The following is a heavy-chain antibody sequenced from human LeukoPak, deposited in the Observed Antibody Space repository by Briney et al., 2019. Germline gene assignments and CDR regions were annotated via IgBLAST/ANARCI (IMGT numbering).Heavy chain of an antibody. CDR2: IKQDGSEK. V-gene: IGHV3-7*01. CDR3: ARDPHCSSTSCPSPEYYYYGMDV. CDR1: GFTFSSYW. Sequence: GGSLRLSCAASGFTFSSYWMSWVRQAPGKGLEWVANIKQDGSEKYYVDSVKGRFTISRDNAKNSLYLQMNNLRAEDTAVYYCARDPHCSSTSCPSPEYYYYGMDVWGQGTTVTVSS. J-gene: IGHJ6*02. D-gene: IGHD2-2*01.